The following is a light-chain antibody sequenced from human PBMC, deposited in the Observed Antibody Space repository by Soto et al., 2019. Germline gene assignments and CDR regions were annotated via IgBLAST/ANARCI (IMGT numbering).Light chain of an antibody. CDR1: QSISSY. V-gene: IGKV1-39*01. CDR3: QQSYSTPYT. CDR2: AAS. Sequence: DIQMTQSPSSLSASVGDRVTITCRASQSISSYLNWYQQKPGKAPKLLIYAASSLQSGVPSRFSGSGSGTAFTLTISSLQPEDFATYYCQQSYSTPYTFGKGTRLEIK. J-gene: IGKJ2*01.